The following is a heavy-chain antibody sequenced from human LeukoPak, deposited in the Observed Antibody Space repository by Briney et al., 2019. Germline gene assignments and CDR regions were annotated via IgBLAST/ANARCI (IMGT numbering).Heavy chain of an antibody. J-gene: IGHJ4*02. Sequence: PGGSLRLSCAASGFTFNNYAMTWVRQAPGKGLEWVSAISGGGSTYYADSVKGRFTISRDNSKNTLHLQMDSLRAEDTAVYYCAKSRLSTTKTSFDYWGQGILVTVSS. CDR2: ISGGGST. CDR3: AKSRLSTTKTSFDY. D-gene: IGHD1-1*01. V-gene: IGHV3-23*01. CDR1: GFTFNNYA.